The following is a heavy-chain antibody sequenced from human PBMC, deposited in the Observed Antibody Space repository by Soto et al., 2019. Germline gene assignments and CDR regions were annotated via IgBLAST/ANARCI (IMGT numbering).Heavy chain of an antibody. V-gene: IGHV3-23*01. D-gene: IGHD3-10*01. CDR1: GFTFNNYA. CDR2: ISGGGDTT. CDR3: AKGRGGSGSLTPRVDF. Sequence: EMQLLESGGGLVQPGASLRLSCAASGFTFNNYAMTWVRQAPGKGLEWVSAISGGGDTTSYADSVKGRFTVSRGGSKNTLYLQMGSRRAADTALSYCAKGRGGSGSLTPRVDFWGQGTLVSVSS. J-gene: IGHJ4*02.